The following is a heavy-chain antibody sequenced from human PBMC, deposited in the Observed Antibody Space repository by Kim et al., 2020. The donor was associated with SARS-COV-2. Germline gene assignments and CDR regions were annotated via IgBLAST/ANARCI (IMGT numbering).Heavy chain of an antibody. CDR3: ARGRRSSGFDY. D-gene: IGHD3-10*01. CDR2: INHSGST. Sequence: SETLSLTCAVYGGSFSGYYWSWIRQPPGKGLEWIGEINHSGSTNYNPSLKGRVTISVDTSKNQFSLKLSSVTAADTAVYYCARGRRSSGFDYWGQGTLVTVSS. V-gene: IGHV4-34*01. CDR1: GGSFSGYY. J-gene: IGHJ4*02.